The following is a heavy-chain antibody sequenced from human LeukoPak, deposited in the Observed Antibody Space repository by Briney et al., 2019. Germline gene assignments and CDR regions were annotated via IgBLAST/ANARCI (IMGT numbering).Heavy chain of an antibody. D-gene: IGHD3-22*01. CDR1: GFTFSSYA. Sequence: GGSLRLSCAASGFTFSSYAMSWVRQAPGKGLEWVSAISGSGGSTYYADSVKGRFTISRDNSKNTLYLQMNSLRAEDTAVYYCAKEHSAHYYDSSGRYFDYWGQGNLVTVSS. V-gene: IGHV3-23*01. J-gene: IGHJ4*02. CDR3: AKEHSAHYYDSSGRYFDY. CDR2: ISGSGGST.